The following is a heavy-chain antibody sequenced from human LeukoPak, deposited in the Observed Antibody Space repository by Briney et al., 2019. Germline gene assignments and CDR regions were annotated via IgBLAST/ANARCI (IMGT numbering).Heavy chain of an antibody. J-gene: IGHJ3*02. D-gene: IGHD3-22*01. CDR2: IYYSGNT. CDR1: GDSISSDH. Sequence: SEPLSLTCTVSGDSISSDHWSWIRQPPGKGLEWIGYIYYSGNTNYNPSLKSRVTISVDTSKNQFSLKLSSVTAADTAVYYCAKYSGHDTSGYYESRAFDIWGQGTMVTVSS. V-gene: IGHV4-59*01. CDR3: AKYSGHDTSGYYESRAFDI.